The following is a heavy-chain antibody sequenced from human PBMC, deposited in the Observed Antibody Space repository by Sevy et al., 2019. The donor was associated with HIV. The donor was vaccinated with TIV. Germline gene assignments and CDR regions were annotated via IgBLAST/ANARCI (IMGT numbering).Heavy chain of an antibody. D-gene: IGHD2-8*01. J-gene: IGHJ4*02. Sequence: GGSLRLSCAASGFTFSKYSMSWIRQTPGKGLEWVSTFSFGCGKINYADSVKGRFTISRDDSRNTIYLQMNSLRAEDTAIYYSAREGCTKPHDYWGQGTVVTVSS. CDR1: GFTFSKYS. V-gene: IGHV3-23*01. CDR2: FSFGCGKI. CDR3: AREGCTKPHDY.